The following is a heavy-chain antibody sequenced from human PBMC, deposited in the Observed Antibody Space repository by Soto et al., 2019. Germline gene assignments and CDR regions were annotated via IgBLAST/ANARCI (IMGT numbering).Heavy chain of an antibody. D-gene: IGHD6-19*01. Sequence: ASVKVSFKASGYTFTRYYMHWLRQAPGQGLEWMGIINPSGGSTSYAQKFQGRVTMTRDTSTSTVYMELSSLRSEDTAVYYCATGIAVAGTYDYWGQGTLVTVS. CDR3: ATGIAVAGTYDY. CDR2: INPSGGST. V-gene: IGHV1-46*01. CDR1: GYTFTRYY. J-gene: IGHJ4*02.